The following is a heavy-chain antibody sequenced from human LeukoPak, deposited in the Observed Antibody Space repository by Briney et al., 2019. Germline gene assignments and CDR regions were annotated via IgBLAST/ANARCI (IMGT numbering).Heavy chain of an antibody. Sequence: GGSLRLSCAASGFSFSDYAMSWVRQAPARGPEWVSSIRGGGETFYADSVKGRFTISRDNSKNTLYLQMNSLRAEDAAVYYCAKDLRWELNYFDYWGQGTLVTVSS. CDR3: AKDLRWELNYFDY. V-gene: IGHV3-23*01. D-gene: IGHD1-26*01. CDR1: GFSFSDYA. CDR2: IRGGGET. J-gene: IGHJ4*02.